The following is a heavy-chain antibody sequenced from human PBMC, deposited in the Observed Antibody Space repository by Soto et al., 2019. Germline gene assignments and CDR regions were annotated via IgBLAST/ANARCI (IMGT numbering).Heavy chain of an antibody. V-gene: IGHV4-30-2*01. CDR1: GDSISSGNFA. D-gene: IGHD4-17*01. CDR2: VYDSGST. CDR3: ARGGSGHGDDNWFDP. Sequence: QLQLQESGSGLVKPSQTLSLTCAVSGDSISSGNFAWSWIRQPPGKGLEWIGYVYDSGSTYYNPSLKSPVNISVDTSKNQFSLNLNSVTAEDTAVYYCARGGSGHGDDNWFDPWGQGTLVTVSS. J-gene: IGHJ5*02.